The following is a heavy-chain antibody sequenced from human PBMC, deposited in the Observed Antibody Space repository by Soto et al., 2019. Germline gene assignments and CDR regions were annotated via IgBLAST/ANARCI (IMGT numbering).Heavy chain of an antibody. Sequence: PGGSLRLSCAASGFTFSSYGMHWVRQAPGKGLEWVAVIWYDGSNKYYADSVKGRFTISRDNSKNTLYLQMNSLRAEDTVVYYCARGTAPWVGGWSFYFDYWGQGTLVTVSS. V-gene: IGHV3-33*01. CDR2: IWYDGSNK. CDR3: ARGTAPWVGGWSFYFDY. D-gene: IGHD6-19*01. J-gene: IGHJ4*02. CDR1: GFTFSSYG.